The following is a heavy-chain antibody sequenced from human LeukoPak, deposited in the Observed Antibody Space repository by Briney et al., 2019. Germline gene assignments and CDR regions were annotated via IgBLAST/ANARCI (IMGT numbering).Heavy chain of an antibody. D-gene: IGHD2/OR15-2a*01. Sequence: ASVKVSSKASGYTFTGYYMHWVRQAPGQGLEWMGWINPNSGGTNYAQKFQGRVTMTRDTSISTAYMELSRLRSDDTAVYYCARDREYLYYYYGMDVWGQGTTVTVSS. CDR1: GYTFTGYY. CDR3: ARDREYLYYYYGMDV. V-gene: IGHV1-2*02. CDR2: INPNSGGT. J-gene: IGHJ6*02.